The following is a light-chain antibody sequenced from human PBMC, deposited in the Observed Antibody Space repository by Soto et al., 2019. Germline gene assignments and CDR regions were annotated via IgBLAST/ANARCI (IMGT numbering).Light chain of an antibody. J-gene: IGKJ2*01. CDR3: QQYGSSPPT. CDR2: VAS. V-gene: IGKV3-20*01. CDR1: QSVTSSN. Sequence: EIVLTQSPGTLSLSPGERVTLSCRASQSVTSSNLAWYQQNPGQAPRLLIYVASSRATGIPDRFSGSGSGTDFTLTISRLEPEDFAVYYCQQYGSSPPTFGQGTKLQIK.